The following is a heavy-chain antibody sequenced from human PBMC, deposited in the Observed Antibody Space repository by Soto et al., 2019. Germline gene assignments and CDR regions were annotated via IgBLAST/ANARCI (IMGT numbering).Heavy chain of an antibody. CDR2: TYYRSNWYY. V-gene: IGHV6-1*01. CDR1: GDSVSTNSAT. CDR3: ARLIGDSWLDS. Sequence: PSQTLSLTCAISGDSVSTNSATWDWIRQSPSRGLEWLGRTYYRSNWYYDYAVSVRGRITISPDTSNNQLSLQLNSVTPDDTAVFYCARLIGDSWLDSWGQGTLVTGSS. D-gene: IGHD2-8*01. J-gene: IGHJ5*01.